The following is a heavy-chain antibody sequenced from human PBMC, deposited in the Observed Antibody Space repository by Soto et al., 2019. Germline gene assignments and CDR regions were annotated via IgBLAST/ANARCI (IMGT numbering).Heavy chain of an antibody. CDR2: IDPSDSYT. CDR1: GYSFTSYW. V-gene: IGHV5-10-1*01. Sequence: EFLKISFKGSGYSFTSYWISWVRQMPGKGLEWMGRIDPSDSYTNYSPSFQGHVTISADKSISTAYLQWSSLKASDTAMYYCATKGFYSNYEIDPWGQGTLVTVSS. D-gene: IGHD4-4*01. J-gene: IGHJ5*02. CDR3: ATKGFYSNYEIDP.